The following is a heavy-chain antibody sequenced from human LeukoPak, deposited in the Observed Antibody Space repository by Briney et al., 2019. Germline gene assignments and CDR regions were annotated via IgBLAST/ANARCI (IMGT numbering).Heavy chain of an antibody. J-gene: IGHJ6*04. CDR1: GGSISSYY. CDR3: AGDSLVRGEDV. CDR2: IYTSGST. V-gene: IGHV4-4*07. Sequence: SETLSLTCTVSGGSISSYYWSWIRQPAGKGLEWIGRIYTSGSTNYNPSLKSRVTMSVDTSKNQFSLKLSSVTAGDTAVYYCAGDSLVRGEDVWGKGTTVTVSS. D-gene: IGHD3-10*01.